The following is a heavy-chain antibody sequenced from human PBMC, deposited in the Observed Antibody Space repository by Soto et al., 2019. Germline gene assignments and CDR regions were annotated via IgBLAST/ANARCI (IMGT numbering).Heavy chain of an antibody. V-gene: IGHV1-69*02. Sequence: QVQLVQSGAEVKRPGSSVKVSCKASGDTFNFYSINWVRQAPGLGLGWMGRVKPIVSMSNYAQKFQGRVTMTADKSTSPAYMELSSLRSEDTAIYYCASSYGSGYRAFDYWGQGALVTVSS. CDR2: VKPIVSMS. CDR3: ASSYGSGYRAFDY. D-gene: IGHD3-10*01. CDR1: GDTFNFYS. J-gene: IGHJ4*02.